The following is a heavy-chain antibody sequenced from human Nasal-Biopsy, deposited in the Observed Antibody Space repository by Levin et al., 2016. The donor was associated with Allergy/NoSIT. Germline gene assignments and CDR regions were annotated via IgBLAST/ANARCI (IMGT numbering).Heavy chain of an antibody. CDR1: GVSISSGGIS. D-gene: IGHD1-1*01. CDR3: ARISGGELFHYYYGMDV. CDR2: ISYSGST. J-gene: IGHJ6*02. V-gene: IGHV4-61*08. Sequence: SETLSLTCTVSGVSISSGGISWSWIRQSPGKGLEWIGHISYSGSTNYNPSLKSRVTISVVTSKNNFSLKLTSVTAADTAVYYCARISGGELFHYYYGMDVWGQGTTVTVSS.